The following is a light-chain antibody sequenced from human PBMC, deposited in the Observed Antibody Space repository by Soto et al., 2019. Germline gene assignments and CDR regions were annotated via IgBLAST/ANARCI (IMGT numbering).Light chain of an antibody. CDR3: QQYNNWPWT. Sequence: EMVLTQSQATLSVSPGGRATLSCLASQSISDTLAWYQQKPGQAPRLLIYSASRGATGFPARFSGSGSGTDFTLTISSLQSEDFAVYYCQQYNNWPWTFGQGTKVDIK. V-gene: IGKV3-15*01. J-gene: IGKJ1*01. CDR1: QSISDT. CDR2: SAS.